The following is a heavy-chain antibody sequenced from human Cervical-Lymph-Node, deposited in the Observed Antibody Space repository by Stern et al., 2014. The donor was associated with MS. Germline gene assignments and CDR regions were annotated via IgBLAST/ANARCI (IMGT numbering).Heavy chain of an antibody. J-gene: IGHJ4*02. CDR3: ARQRYFDY. CDR1: GYTFTSHW. CDR2: IFPGGSDI. Sequence: EVQLEESGPEVKRPGESLKISCQASGYTFTSHWIGWVRQMPGKGLEWSAIIFPGGSDIRYSPSFQGQVTISADKSSSTAYLQWNNLKASDTAIYYCARQRYFDYWGQGTLVTVSS. V-gene: IGHV5-51*01.